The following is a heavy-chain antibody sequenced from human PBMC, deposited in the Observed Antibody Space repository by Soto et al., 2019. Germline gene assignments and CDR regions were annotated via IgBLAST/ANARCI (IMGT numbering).Heavy chain of an antibody. CDR2: IYSSGST. CDR1: GGSISSYY. Sequence: SETLSLTCSVSGGSISSYYWSWIRQPAGKGLEWIGRIYSSGSTKYNPSLKSRVITSVDTSKNQFSLKLYSVTAADTAVYYCARTLEAAGTENWFDPWGQGTLVTVSS. V-gene: IGHV4-4*07. J-gene: IGHJ5*02. D-gene: IGHD6-13*01. CDR3: ARTLEAAGTENWFDP.